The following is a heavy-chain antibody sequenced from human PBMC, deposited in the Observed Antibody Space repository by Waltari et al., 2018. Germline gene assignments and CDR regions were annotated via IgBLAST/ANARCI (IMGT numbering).Heavy chain of an antibody. Sequence: LLHESGPGLVKPSETLSLTCIVSGFSISSGYYWGWVRQPPGKGLEWIGSIYHSGNAYYNPPLESRVTISVDPSSNQFSLKVRSVTAADTAVYYCARLDYGDNEPLDYWGQGTLVTVSS. CDR1: GFSISSGYY. J-gene: IGHJ4*02. V-gene: IGHV4-38-2*02. CDR3: ARLDYGDNEPLDY. CDR2: IYHSGNA. D-gene: IGHD4-17*01.